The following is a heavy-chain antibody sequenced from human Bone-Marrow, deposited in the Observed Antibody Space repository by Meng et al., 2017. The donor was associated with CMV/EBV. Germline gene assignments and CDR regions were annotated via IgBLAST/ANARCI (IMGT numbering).Heavy chain of an antibody. D-gene: IGHD3-16*01. V-gene: IGHV4-59*01. CDR2: IYYSGST. Sequence: GSLRLSCTVSGGSISDYYWNWFRQPPGKGLEWIGYIYYSGSTSYNISLRSRVTILLLTSKSQFSLRLTSVTAADTAVYYCTRGDYPPGWLDPWGQGILVTVSS. CDR3: TRGDYPPGWLDP. J-gene: IGHJ5*02. CDR1: GGSISDYY.